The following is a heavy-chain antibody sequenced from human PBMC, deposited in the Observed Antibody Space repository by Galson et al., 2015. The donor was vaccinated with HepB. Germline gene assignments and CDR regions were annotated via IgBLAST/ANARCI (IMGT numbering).Heavy chain of an antibody. Sequence: SVKVSCKASGFTFTSSAVQWVRQARGQRLEWIGWIVVGSDNTNYAQKFQERVTITRDMSTSTAYMELSSLRSEDTAVYYCAATYYGSGSYGYYYYYMDVWGKGTTVTVSS. CDR3: AATYYGSGSYGYYYYYMDV. V-gene: IGHV1-58*01. CDR1: GFTFTSSA. J-gene: IGHJ6*03. CDR2: IVVGSDNT. D-gene: IGHD3-10*01.